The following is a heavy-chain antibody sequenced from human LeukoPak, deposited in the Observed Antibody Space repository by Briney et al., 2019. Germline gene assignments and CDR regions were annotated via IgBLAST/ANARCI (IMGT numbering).Heavy chain of an antibody. D-gene: IGHD5-12*01. Sequence: ASVKVSCKASGYTFTSYGFTWVRQAPGQGLEWMGWISAYNGNTNYAHKFQGRVTMTTDTSTSTAYMELSSLRSDDTAVYFCARLIVATILLDYWGQGTLVTVSS. J-gene: IGHJ4*02. V-gene: IGHV1-18*01. CDR3: ARLIVATILLDY. CDR1: GYTFTSYG. CDR2: ISAYNGNT.